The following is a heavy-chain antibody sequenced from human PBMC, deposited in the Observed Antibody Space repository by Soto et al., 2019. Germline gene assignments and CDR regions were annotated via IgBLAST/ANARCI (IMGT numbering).Heavy chain of an antibody. Sequence: ASVKVSCKASGYTFTGYYMHWVRQAPGQGLKWMGWINPNSGGTNYAQKFQGWVTMTRGTSISTAYMELSRLRSDDTAVYYCARASYYDFWSGYYTTNYYYGMDVWGQGTTVTVSS. CDR2: INPNSGGT. D-gene: IGHD3-3*01. J-gene: IGHJ6*02. V-gene: IGHV1-2*04. CDR1: GYTFTGYY. CDR3: ARASYYDFWSGYYTTNYYYGMDV.